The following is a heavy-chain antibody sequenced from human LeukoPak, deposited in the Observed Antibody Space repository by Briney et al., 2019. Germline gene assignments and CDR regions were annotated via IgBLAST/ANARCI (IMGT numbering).Heavy chain of an antibody. Sequence: PSETLSLTCTISGGSISSYYWSWIRQPPGKGLEWIGYIHYSGSTNYNPSLEGRITISVDTSKNQFSLKLGSVTTADTAVYYCARVEEGYGSGRRENYYYYYMDVWGKGTTVTVSS. D-gene: IGHD3-10*01. CDR3: ARVEEGYGSGRRENYYYYYMDV. V-gene: IGHV4-59*01. CDR1: GGSISSYY. J-gene: IGHJ6*03. CDR2: IHYSGST.